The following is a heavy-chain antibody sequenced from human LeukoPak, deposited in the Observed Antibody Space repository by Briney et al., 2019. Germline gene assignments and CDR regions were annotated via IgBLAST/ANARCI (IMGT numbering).Heavy chain of an antibody. CDR3: AKDYIAAAESFDYYGMDV. D-gene: IGHD6-13*01. CDR1: GLTFSSYA. V-gene: IGHV3-23*01. J-gene: IGHJ6*02. Sequence: GGSLRLSCAASGLTFSSYAMSWVRQAPGKGLEWVSAISGSGGSTYYADSVKGRFTISRDNSKNTLYLQMNSLRAEDTAVYYCAKDYIAAAESFDYYGMDVWGQGTTVTVSS. CDR2: ISGSGGST.